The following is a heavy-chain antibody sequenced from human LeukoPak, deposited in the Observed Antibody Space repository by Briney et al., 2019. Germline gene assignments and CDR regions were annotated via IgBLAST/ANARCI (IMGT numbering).Heavy chain of an antibody. CDR1: GFTFSSYA. D-gene: IGHD3-10*01. CDR3: AKPLTLWFGEADDY. V-gene: IGHV3-23*01. Sequence: GGSLRLSCAASGFTFSSYAMSWVRQASGKGLEWVSAISGSGGSTYYADSVKGRFTVSRDNSKNALYLQMNSLRAEDTAVYYCAKPLTLWFGEADDYWGQGILVTVSS. CDR2: ISGSGGST. J-gene: IGHJ4*02.